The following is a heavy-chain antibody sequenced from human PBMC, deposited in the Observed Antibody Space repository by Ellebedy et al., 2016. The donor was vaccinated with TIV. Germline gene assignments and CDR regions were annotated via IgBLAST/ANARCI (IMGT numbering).Heavy chain of an antibody. Sequence: GESLKISCAASGFTFTSYWMAWVRQPPGKGLEWLAFVRYDEFYRYYADSVKGRFTISRDNSKNTLYLQMNSLRAEDTAVYYCARDGANYYYYGMDVWGQGTTVTVSS. CDR3: ARDGANYYYYGMDV. V-gene: IGHV3-30*02. CDR2: VRYDEFYR. J-gene: IGHJ6*02. CDR1: GFTFTSYW.